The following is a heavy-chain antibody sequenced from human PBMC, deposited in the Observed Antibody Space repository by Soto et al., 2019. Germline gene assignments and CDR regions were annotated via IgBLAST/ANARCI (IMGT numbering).Heavy chain of an antibody. D-gene: IGHD3-10*01. J-gene: IGHJ4*02. CDR1: GFTFSSYG. CDR3: ARDAGDVTAFRFDF. Sequence: QVQMVESGGGVVQPGRSLRLSCEASGFTFSSYGMHWVRQAPGKGLEWVAVIYYDGNKKYYVDSVKGRFTVSRDNSGNTVYLQMSSLRGEDTAVYHCARDAGDVTAFRFDFWGRGTLVTVSS. V-gene: IGHV3-33*01. CDR2: IYYDGNKK.